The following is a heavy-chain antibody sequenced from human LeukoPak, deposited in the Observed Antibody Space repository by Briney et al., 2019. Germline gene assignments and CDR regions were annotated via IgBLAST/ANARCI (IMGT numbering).Heavy chain of an antibody. CDR1: GFTFSSYW. Sequence: GGSLRLSCAASGFTFSSYWMHWVRQAPGKGLVRVSRINSDGSSTSYADSVKGRFTISRDNAKNTLYLQMNSLRAEDTAVYYCAKGTADYYDSSGPDYWGQGTLVTVSS. CDR3: AKGTADYYDSSGPDY. V-gene: IGHV3-74*01. D-gene: IGHD3-22*01. J-gene: IGHJ4*02. CDR2: INSDGSST.